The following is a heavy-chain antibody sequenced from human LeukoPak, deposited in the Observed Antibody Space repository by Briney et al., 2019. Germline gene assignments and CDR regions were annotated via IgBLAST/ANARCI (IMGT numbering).Heavy chain of an antibody. V-gene: IGHV4-31*11. CDR3: ARRYYYDSSGDAFDI. CDR2: IYYSGST. J-gene: IGHJ3*02. Sequence: SETLSLTCAVSGYSISSGGYYWSWIRQHPGKGLEWIGYIYYSGSTYYNPSLKSRVTVSVDTSKNQFSLKLSSVTAADTAVYYCARRYYYDSSGDAFDIWGQGTMVTVSS. D-gene: IGHD3-22*01. CDR1: GYSISSGGYY.